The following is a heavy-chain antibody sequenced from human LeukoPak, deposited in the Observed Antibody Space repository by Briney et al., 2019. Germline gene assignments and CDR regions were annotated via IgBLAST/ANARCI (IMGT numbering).Heavy chain of an antibody. D-gene: IGHD2-21*01. J-gene: IGHJ3*02. CDR3: ASNCGVFPPLHHAFDI. V-gene: IGHV4-59*01. CDR1: GGSISSYH. Sequence: KTSETLSLTCTVSGGSISSYHWSWVRQPPGKGLEWIGYIYYSGSTNYNPSLKSRVTISVDTSNNQFSLKLSSVTAADTAVYYCASNCGVFPPLHHAFDIWGQGTMVTVSS. CDR2: IYYSGST.